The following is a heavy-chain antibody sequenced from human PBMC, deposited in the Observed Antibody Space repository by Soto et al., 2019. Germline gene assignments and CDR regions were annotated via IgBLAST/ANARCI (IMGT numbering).Heavy chain of an antibody. CDR3: ARTRRCSGGTCPFDFAY. Sequence: RNSYKGSEDNFTSYWVGWVRQMPGKGLEWMGIIYPGDSDTRYSPSFQGQVTISADKTITTAYLQWSSLKASDTAIYYCARTRRCSGGTCPFDFAYWGQGTVVPV. CDR2: IYPGDSDT. D-gene: IGHD2-15*01. J-gene: IGHJ4*02. V-gene: IGHV5-51*01. CDR1: EDNFTSYW.